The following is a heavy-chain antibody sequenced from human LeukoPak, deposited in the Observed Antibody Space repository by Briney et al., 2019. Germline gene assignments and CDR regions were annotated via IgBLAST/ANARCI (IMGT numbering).Heavy chain of an antibody. CDR3: ARAPGGSSWYYFDY. V-gene: IGHV3-30-3*01. CDR2: SAYDGSNK. CDR1: GFTFSSYA. J-gene: IGHJ4*02. D-gene: IGHD6-13*01. Sequence: GGSLRPSCAASGFTFSSYAMHWVRQAPGKGLEWVTVSAYDGSNKYYADSVKGRFTISRDNSKNTLYLQMNGLRTEDTAVYYCARAPGGSSWYYFDYWGQGTLVTVSS.